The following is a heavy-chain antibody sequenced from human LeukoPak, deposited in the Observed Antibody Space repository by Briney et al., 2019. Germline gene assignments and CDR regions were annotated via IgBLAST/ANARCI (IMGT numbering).Heavy chain of an antibody. Sequence: SETLSLTCTVSGGSISSYYWSWIRQPAGKGLEWIGRIYTSGSTNYNPSLKSRVTISVDKSKNQFSLKLSSVTAADTAVYYCAREPGLRGYSYGLIRDYYYVDVWGKGTTVTVSS. J-gene: IGHJ6*03. CDR2: IYTSGST. D-gene: IGHD5-18*01. CDR1: GGSISSYY. CDR3: AREPGLRGYSYGLIRDYYYVDV. V-gene: IGHV4-4*07.